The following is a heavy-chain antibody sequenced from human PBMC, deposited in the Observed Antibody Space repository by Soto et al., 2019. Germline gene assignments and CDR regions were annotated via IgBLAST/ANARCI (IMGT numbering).Heavy chain of an antibody. CDR1: GGSFSGYY. V-gene: IGHV4-34*01. J-gene: IGHJ5*02. CDR3: ARGRRIFGVVIRPRYNWFDP. D-gene: IGHD3-3*01. CDR2: INHSGST. Sequence: SETLSLTCAVYGGSFSGYYWGWRRQPPGKGLEWIGEINHSGSTNYHPSLKSGVTISVDTSKNQFSLKLSSVTAADTAVYYCARGRRIFGVVIRPRYNWFDPWGQGTLVTVSS.